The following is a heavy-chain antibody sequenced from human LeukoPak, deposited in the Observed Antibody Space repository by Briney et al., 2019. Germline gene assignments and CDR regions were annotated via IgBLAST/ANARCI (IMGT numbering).Heavy chain of an antibody. CDR3: ARGSYTGFDLYFDS. J-gene: IGHJ4*02. Sequence: GGSLRLSCAASGFRFSSQEMAWVRQAPGKGLEWVSYMSKDGRTIYYADSVKGRFTISRDNTRNSPFLQLNSLRADDTGFYYCARGSYTGFDLYFDSWGQGTLVTISS. D-gene: IGHD5-12*01. CDR2: MSKDGRTI. CDR1: GFRFSSQE. V-gene: IGHV3-48*03.